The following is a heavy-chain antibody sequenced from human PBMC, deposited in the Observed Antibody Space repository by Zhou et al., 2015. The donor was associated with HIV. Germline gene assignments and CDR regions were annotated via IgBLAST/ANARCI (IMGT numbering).Heavy chain of an antibody. D-gene: IGHD3-22*01. J-gene: IGHJ4*02. CDR2: IIPIFGTA. CDR3: ARGDTLYDSSGYYSAGPLGY. Sequence: QVQLVQSGAEVKKPGSSVKVSCKASGGTFSSYAISWVRQAPGQGLEWMGGIIPIFGTANYAQKFQGRVTITADESTSTAYMELSSLRSEDTAVYYCARGDTLYDSSGYYSAGPLGYWGQGTLVTVSS. V-gene: IGHV1-69*12. CDR1: GGTFSSYA.